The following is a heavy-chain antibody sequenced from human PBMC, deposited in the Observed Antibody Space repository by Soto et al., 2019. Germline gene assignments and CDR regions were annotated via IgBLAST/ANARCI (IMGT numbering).Heavy chain of an antibody. CDR2: FDPEDGET. D-gene: IGHD3-22*01. V-gene: IGHV1-24*01. CDR1: GYTLTELS. Sequence: ASVKVSCKVSGYTLTELSMHWVRQAPGKGLEWMGGFDPEDGETIYAQKFQGRVTMTEDTSTDTAYMELSSLRSEDTAVYYCATDSRYYDSSGSWWFDPWGQGTLVTVSS. CDR3: ATDSRYYDSSGSWWFDP. J-gene: IGHJ5*02.